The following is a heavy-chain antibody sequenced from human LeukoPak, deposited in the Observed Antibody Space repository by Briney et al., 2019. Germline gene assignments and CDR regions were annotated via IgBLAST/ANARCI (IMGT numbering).Heavy chain of an antibody. V-gene: IGHV1-46*01. CDR3: AGRSLYDSSGYYSPAFDI. J-gene: IGHJ3*02. D-gene: IGHD3-22*01. CDR2: INPIGGST. Sequence: ASVKVSCKASGYTFTSYYMHWVRQAPGQGRDWMGIINPIGGSTSYAQKFQGRVTMTRDRSTSTVYMELSSLRSEDTAVYYCAGRSLYDSSGYYSPAFDIWGQGTMVTVSS. CDR1: GYTFTSYY.